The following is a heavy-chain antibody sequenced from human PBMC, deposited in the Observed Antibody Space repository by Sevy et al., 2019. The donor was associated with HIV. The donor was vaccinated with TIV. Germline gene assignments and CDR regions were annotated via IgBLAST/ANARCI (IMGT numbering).Heavy chain of an antibody. Sequence: GGSLRLSCAASGFTFSSYSMNWVRQAPGKGLEWVSSISSSSSYIYYADSVEGRFTISRDNAKNSLYLQMNSLRAEDTAVYYCARSDYYDSSGYYYAQVAFDIWGQGTMVTVSS. D-gene: IGHD3-22*01. V-gene: IGHV3-21*01. CDR2: ISSSSSYI. CDR3: ARSDYYDSSGYYYAQVAFDI. J-gene: IGHJ3*02. CDR1: GFTFSSYS.